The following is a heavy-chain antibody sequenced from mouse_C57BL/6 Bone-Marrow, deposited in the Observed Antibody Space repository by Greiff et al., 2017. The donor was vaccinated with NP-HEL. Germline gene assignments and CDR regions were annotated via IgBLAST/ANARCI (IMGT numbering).Heavy chain of an antibody. D-gene: IGHD1-1*01. J-gene: IGHJ3*01. CDR3: ARQGYYGSLAWFAY. Sequence: EVMLVESGGGLVKPGGSLKLSCAASGFTFSSYTMSWVRQTPEKRLEWVATISGGGGNTYYPDSVKGRFTISRDNAKNTLYLQMSSLRSEDTALYYCARQGYYGSLAWFAYWGQGTLVTVSA. CDR2: ISGGGGNT. V-gene: IGHV5-9*01. CDR1: GFTFSSYT.